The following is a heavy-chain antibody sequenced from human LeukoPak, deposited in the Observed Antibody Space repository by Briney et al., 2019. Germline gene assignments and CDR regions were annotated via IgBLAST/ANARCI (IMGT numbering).Heavy chain of an antibody. V-gene: IGHV1-46*01. CDR2: IHPSGGSA. CDR3: ARVRIGQQLDKYYYYAMDV. D-gene: IGHD6-13*01. CDR1: GYTFTNYY. J-gene: IGHJ6*02. Sequence: ASVTVSCKASGYTFTNYYMHWVRQAPGQGLEWMGIIHPSGGSATYAQGFQGRVTMTRDTSTSTVYMELSSLRSDDTAVYYCARVRIGQQLDKYYYYAMDVWGQGTTVTVSS.